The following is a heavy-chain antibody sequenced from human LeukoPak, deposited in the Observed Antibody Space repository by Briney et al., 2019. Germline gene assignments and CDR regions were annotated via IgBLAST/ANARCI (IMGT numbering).Heavy chain of an antibody. J-gene: IGHJ4*02. Sequence: SETLSLTCTVSGDSISGYYWSWIRQPPGKGLEWIGYIYYSGTTNYNPSLNSRVTISVDTSKNEASQKLSSVTDADTAVYYCARSRYNWNYYFDYWGQGTLVTVSS. D-gene: IGHD1-7*01. CDR1: GDSISGYY. CDR3: ARSRYNWNYYFDY. V-gene: IGHV4-59*01. CDR2: IYYSGTT.